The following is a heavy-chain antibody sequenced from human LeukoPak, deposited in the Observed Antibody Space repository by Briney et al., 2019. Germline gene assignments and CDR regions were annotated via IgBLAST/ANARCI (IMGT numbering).Heavy chain of an antibody. CDR2: TYYRSKWYG. CDR1: GDSVSSNSAS. V-gene: IGHV6-1*01. D-gene: IGHD6-19*01. J-gene: IGHJ5*02. Sequence: SQSLSLTCAISGDSVSSNSASWNWIRQSPSRGLEWLGRTYYRSKWYGDSALSVKSRVIISQDTSKNQVSLQLNSVTPDDTAVYYCARGRRGWTVSLFDAWGQGILVTVSS. CDR3: ARGRRGWTVSLFDA.